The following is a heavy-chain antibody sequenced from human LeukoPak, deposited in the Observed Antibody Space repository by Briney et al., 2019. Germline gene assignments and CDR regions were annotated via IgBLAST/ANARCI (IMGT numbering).Heavy chain of an antibody. Sequence: SETLSLTCAVYGGSFSGYYWSWIRQAPGKGLEWIGEINHSGSTNYNPSLKSRVTISVDTSKNQFSLKLSSVTAADTAVYYCARDYDFWSGYSNYYYMDVWGKGTTVTVSS. CDR3: ARDYDFWSGYSNYYYMDV. D-gene: IGHD3-3*01. CDR2: INHSGST. CDR1: GGSFSGYY. J-gene: IGHJ6*03. V-gene: IGHV4-34*01.